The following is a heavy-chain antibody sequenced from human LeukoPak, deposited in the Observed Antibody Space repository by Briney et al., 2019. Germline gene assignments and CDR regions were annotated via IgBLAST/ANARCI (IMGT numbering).Heavy chain of an antibody. V-gene: IGHV3-7*01. CDR2: IKQDGSEK. D-gene: IGHD2-15*01. CDR3: AGQRGSFDY. Sequence: GGSLRLSCTASGFTFSSYWMSWIRQAPGKGLEWVANIKQDGSEKYYVDSVKGRFTISRDNAKNSLYLQMNSLRAEDTAVYYCAGQRGSFDYWGQGTLVTVSS. J-gene: IGHJ4*02. CDR1: GFTFSSYW.